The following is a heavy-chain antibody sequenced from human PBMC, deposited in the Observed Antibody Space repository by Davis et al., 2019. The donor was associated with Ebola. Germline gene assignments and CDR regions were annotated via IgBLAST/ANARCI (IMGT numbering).Heavy chain of an antibody. Sequence: GESLKISCAASGFTFSSYAMSWVRQAPGKGLEWVSAISGSGGSTYYADSVKGRFTISRDNSKNTLYLQMNSLRAEDTAVYYCAKDTRAGYNWFDPWGQGTLVTVSS. CDR3: AKDTRAGYNWFDP. CDR1: GFTFSSYA. V-gene: IGHV3-23*01. CDR2: ISGSGGST. D-gene: IGHD6-25*01. J-gene: IGHJ5*02.